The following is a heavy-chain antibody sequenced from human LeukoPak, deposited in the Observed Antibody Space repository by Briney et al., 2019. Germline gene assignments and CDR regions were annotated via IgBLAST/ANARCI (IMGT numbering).Heavy chain of an antibody. V-gene: IGHV3-7*01. CDR2: IKQDGSQR. J-gene: IGHJ4*02. Sequence: GGSLRLSCAASGSTFSSYWMSWVRQAPGKGLEWVANIKQDGSQRYYVDSVRGRFTISRDNAKNSLFLQMNGLRAEDTAVYYCARRGGSSSRRSPIDYWGQGTLVTVSS. CDR3: ARRGGSSSRRSPIDY. D-gene: IGHD6-6*01. CDR1: GSTFSSYW.